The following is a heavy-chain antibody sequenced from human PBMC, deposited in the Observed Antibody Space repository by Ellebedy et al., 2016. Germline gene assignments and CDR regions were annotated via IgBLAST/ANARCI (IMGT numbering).Heavy chain of an antibody. CDR3: ARDEGSWYYYYYYYGMDV. Sequence: GESLKISXAASGFTFSSYWMSWVRQAPGKGLEWVANIKQDGSEKYYVDSVKGRFTISRDNAKNSLYLQMNSLRAEDTAVYYCARDEGSWYYYYYYYGMDVWGQGTTVTVSS. CDR1: GFTFSSYW. J-gene: IGHJ6*02. V-gene: IGHV3-7*04. CDR2: IKQDGSEK. D-gene: IGHD6-13*01.